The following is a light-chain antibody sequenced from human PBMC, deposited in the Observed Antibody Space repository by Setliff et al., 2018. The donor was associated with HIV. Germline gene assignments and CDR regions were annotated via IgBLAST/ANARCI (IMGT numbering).Light chain of an antibody. V-gene: IGLV2-11*01. CDR2: DVS. J-gene: IGLJ1*01. CDR3: CSYAGSYTHYV. Sequence: LTQPPSVSGAPGQRVTMSCTGSSSNIGADYDVSWYQQHPGKAPKLIIYDVSKRPSGVPDRFSGSKSGNTASLTISGLQAEDEADYYCCSYAGSYTHYVFGTGTKVTVL. CDR1: SSNIGADYD.